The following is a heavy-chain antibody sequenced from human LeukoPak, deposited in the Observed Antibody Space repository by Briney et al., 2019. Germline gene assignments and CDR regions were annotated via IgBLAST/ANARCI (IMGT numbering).Heavy chain of an antibody. CDR1: GGSISSGDYY. CDR3: ARGPGAHKATGWFDP. CDR2: IYYSGST. J-gene: IGHJ5*02. V-gene: IGHV4-30-4*01. D-gene: IGHD1-14*01. Sequence: SQTLSLTCTVSGGSISSGDYYWSWIRQPPGKGLEWIGYIYYSGSTNYNPSLKSRVTISVDTSKDQFSLKLSSVTAADTAVYYCARGPGAHKATGWFDPWGQGTLVTVSS.